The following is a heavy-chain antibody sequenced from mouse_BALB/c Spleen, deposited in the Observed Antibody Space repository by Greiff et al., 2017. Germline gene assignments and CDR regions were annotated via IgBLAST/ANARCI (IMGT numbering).Heavy chain of an antibody. D-gene: IGHD1-1*02. CDR1: GFNIKDTY. Sequence: EVQLQESGAELVKPGASVTLSCTASGFNIKDTYMHWVKQRPEQGLEWIGRIDPANGNTKYDPKFQGKATITADTSSNTAYLQLSSLTSEDTAVYYCARGGPTSAMDYWGQGTSVTVSS. V-gene: IGHV14-3*02. CDR3: ARGGPTSAMDY. J-gene: IGHJ4*01. CDR2: IDPANGNT.